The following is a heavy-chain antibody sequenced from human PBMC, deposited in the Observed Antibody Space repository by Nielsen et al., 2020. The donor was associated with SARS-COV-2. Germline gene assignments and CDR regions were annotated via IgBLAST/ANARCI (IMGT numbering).Heavy chain of an antibody. V-gene: IGHV4-31*03. D-gene: IGHD3-22*01. CDR2: IYSSGST. CDR1: GGSISTGSHY. CDR3: AREDDSSGFHFDL. Sequence: SETLSLTCIVSGGSISTGSHYWSWIRQHPGKALEWIGYIYSSGSTYYNPSLKSRLTISVDTSKNQFSLKLSSVTAADTAVYYCAREDDSSGFHFDLWGRGTLVTVSS. J-gene: IGHJ4*02.